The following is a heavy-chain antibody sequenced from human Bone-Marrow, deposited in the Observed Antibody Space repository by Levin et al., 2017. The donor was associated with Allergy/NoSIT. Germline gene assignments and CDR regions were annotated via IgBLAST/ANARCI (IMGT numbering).Heavy chain of an antibody. D-gene: IGHD2-2*01. CDR3: ARDTRYCSSTSCRSHRYYYYMDV. Sequence: AGGSLRLSCAASGFTFSDYYMSWIRQAPGKGLEWVSYISSSSYTNYADSVKGRFTISRDNAKNSLYLQMNSLRAEDTAVYYCARDTRYCSSTSCRSHRYYYYMDVWGKGTTVTVSS. CDR2: ISSSSYT. V-gene: IGHV3-11*06. CDR1: GFTFSDYY. J-gene: IGHJ6*03.